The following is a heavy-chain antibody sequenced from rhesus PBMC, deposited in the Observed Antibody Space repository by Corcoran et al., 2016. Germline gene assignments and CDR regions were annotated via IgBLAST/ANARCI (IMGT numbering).Heavy chain of an antibody. CDR2: ISGTGGST. Sequence: QLQLQESGPGLVKPSETLSLTCAVSGGSISSNYWSWFRQPTGKGLEWIGRISGTGGSTENNPTLKSRVTISTDTSKNQFFLKLTSMTAADTAVYYCATAAGHYYYGLDSWGQGVVVTVSS. D-gene: IGHD6S26*01. CDR1: GGSISSNY. J-gene: IGHJ6*01. V-gene: IGHV4-173*01. CDR3: ATAAGHYYYGLDS.